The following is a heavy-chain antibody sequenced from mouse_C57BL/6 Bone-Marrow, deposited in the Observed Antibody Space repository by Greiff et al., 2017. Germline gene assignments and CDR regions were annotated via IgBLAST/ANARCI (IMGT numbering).Heavy chain of an antibody. V-gene: IGHV5-9-1*02. CDR1: GFTFSSYA. J-gene: IGHJ4*01. CDR2: ISSGGDYI. Sequence: EVKVVESGEGLVKPGGSLKLSCAASGFTFSSYAMSWVRQTPEKRLEWVAYISSGGDYIYYADTVKGRFTISRDNARNTLYLQMSSLKSEDTAMYYCTNEGYYYAMDYWGQGTSVTVSS. CDR3: TNEGYYYAMDY.